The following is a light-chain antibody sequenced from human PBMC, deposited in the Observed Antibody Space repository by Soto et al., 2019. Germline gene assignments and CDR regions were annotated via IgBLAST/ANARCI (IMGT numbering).Light chain of an antibody. J-gene: IGLJ3*02. CDR2: HNN. V-gene: IGLV1-44*01. CDR3: AAWDDSLNAWV. Sequence: QSVLTQPPSASGTPGQRVTISCFGSTSNIGSNTVNWYQQLPGTAPKLLIYHNNQRPSGVPDRFSGSKSGTSASLAISGLQSEDEAEYYCAAWDDSLNAWVFGGGTNPTVL. CDR1: TSNIGSNT.